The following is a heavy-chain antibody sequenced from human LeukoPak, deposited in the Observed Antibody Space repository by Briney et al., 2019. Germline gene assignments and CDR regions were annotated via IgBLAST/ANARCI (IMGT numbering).Heavy chain of an antibody. CDR3: TPETGGSVDY. CDR1: GFTFSNAW. V-gene: IGHV3-15*01. CDR2: IKSKTDGGTT. J-gene: IGHJ4*02. D-gene: IGHD3-9*01. Sequence: GGSLRLSCAASGFTFSNAWMSWVRQAPGKGLEWVGRIKSKTDGGTTDYAAPVKGRFTISRDDSKNTLYLQMNSLKTEDPAVFYCTPETGGSVDYWGQGTLVTVSS.